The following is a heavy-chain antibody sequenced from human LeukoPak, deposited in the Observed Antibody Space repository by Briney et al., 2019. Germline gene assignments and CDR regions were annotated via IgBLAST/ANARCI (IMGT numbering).Heavy chain of an antibody. CDR1: GGSISSYY. CDR2: IYTSGST. D-gene: IGHD3-10*01. Sequence: SETLSLTCTVSGGSISSYYWSWIRQPAGKGLEWIGRIYTSGSTNYNPSLKSRVTMSVDTSKNQFSLKLSSVTAADAAVYYCASTPRDRPSCYYGSGSSLDYWGQGTLVTVSS. V-gene: IGHV4-4*07. J-gene: IGHJ4*02. CDR3: ASTPRDRPSCYYGSGSSLDY.